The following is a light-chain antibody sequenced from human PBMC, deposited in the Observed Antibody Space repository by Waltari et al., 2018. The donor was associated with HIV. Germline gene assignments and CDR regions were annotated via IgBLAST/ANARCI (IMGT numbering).Light chain of an antibody. CDR3: QQYFSLPPT. CDR2: WAS. V-gene: IGKV4-1*01. CDR1: RTVLYHSDNKNY. J-gene: IGKJ4*01. Sequence: DIVMTQSPDSLAVSLGETVSINCKSSRTVLYHSDNKNYLAWYQHKPGQAPRVLISWASTRAVMVPSSIPALGVPERFSGSGSGTNFSGLQEDDVAIYYCQQYFSLPPTFGGGTRVERK.